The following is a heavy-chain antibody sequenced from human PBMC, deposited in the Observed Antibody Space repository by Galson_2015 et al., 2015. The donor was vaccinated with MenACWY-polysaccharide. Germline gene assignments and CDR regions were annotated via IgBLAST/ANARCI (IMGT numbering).Heavy chain of an antibody. J-gene: IGHJ6*02. Sequence: SLRLSCAASGFTFSNFGMHWVRQAPGKGLEWVAVIWSDGSYKHYADSVKGRFTISRDNSNNTLYLQMNSLTAEDTAVYFCARGISITVLGVRCSTGGMDVWGQGTPVTVSS. CDR2: IWSDGSYK. D-gene: IGHD3-3*01. CDR3: ARGISITVLGVRCSTGGMDV. V-gene: IGHV3-33*01. CDR1: GFTFSNFG.